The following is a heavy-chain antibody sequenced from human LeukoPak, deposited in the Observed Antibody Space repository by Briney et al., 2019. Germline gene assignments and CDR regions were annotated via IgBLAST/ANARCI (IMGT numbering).Heavy chain of an antibody. D-gene: IGHD6-13*01. CDR1: GGSFSGYY. CDR3: ARSAFLVTAPGLYYFDY. CDR2: INHSGST. V-gene: IGHV4-34*01. Sequence: SETLSLTCAVYGGSFSGYYWSWIRQPPGKGREWIGEINHSGSTNYNPSLKSRVTISVDTSKNQFSPKLSSVTAADTAVYYCARSAFLVTAPGLYYFDYWGQGTLVAVSS. J-gene: IGHJ4*02.